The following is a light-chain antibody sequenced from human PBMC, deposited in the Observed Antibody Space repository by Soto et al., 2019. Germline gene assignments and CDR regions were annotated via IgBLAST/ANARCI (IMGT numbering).Light chain of an antibody. CDR1: QSVSSNY. J-gene: IGKJ4*01. CDR2: RAS. Sequence: VLTQSPGTLSLSPGEGATLSCRASQSVSSNYLAWYQQKPGQTPTVLIYRASTRATGIPDRFSGSGSGTDVTRTISRLEAEDVAVYYCQQYGSSPLTFGGGTKVDIK. V-gene: IGKV3-20*01. CDR3: QQYGSSPLT.